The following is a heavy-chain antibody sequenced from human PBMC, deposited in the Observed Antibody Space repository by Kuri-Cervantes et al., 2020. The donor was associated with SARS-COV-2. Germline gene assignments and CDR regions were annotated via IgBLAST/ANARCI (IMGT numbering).Heavy chain of an antibody. CDR3: ARDFRGSNYYDSSGPHDAFDI. CDR1: GYTFTNND. Sequence: ASVKVSCKASGYTFTNNDVNWLRQASGQGLEWMGWMNPDTGNAGYAQKFQGRVTMTRDTSTSTVYMELSSLRSEDTAVYYCARDFRGSNYYDSSGPHDAFDIWGQGTMVTVSS. D-gene: IGHD3-22*01. CDR2: MNPDTGNA. V-gene: IGHV1-8*02. J-gene: IGHJ3*02.